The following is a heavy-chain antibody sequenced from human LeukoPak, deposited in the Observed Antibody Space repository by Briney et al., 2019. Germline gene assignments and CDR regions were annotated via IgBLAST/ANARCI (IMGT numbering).Heavy chain of an antibody. CDR3: ARHRSVVVPGSRRARNAFDI. J-gene: IGHJ3*02. Sequence: SETLSLTCAVYGGSFSGYYWSWIRQPPGKGLEWIGEINHSGSTNYNPSLKSRVTISVDTSKNQFSLKLSSVTAADTAVYYCARHRSVVVPGSRRARNAFDIWGQGTMVTVSS. V-gene: IGHV4-34*01. CDR1: GGSFSGYY. D-gene: IGHD2-2*01. CDR2: INHSGST.